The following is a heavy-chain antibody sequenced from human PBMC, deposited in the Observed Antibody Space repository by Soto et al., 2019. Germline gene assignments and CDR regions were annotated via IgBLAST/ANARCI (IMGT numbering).Heavy chain of an antibody. D-gene: IGHD3-22*01. CDR1: AFIFSDYW. Sequence: PGGSLRLSCEASAFIFSDYWMSWVRQAPGKGLEWVANIKQDGNEKYYVDSVKGRFTISRDNAKNSLYLQMNSLRADDTAVYYYARGYYEADYWGQETLVTVSS. J-gene: IGHJ4*02. V-gene: IGHV3-7*01. CDR3: ARGYYEADY. CDR2: IKQDGNEK.